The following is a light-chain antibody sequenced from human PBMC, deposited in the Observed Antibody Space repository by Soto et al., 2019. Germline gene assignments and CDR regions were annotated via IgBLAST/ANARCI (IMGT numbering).Light chain of an antibody. CDR3: QQYNSYRA. V-gene: IGKV1-5*03. Sequence: EIQMTQAHSSLAAXVGTRVTISCRASESIDSWLAWHQQKPGRAPTLLISKASSLESGVPSRFSGSGFGTEFTLTISSLQPDDFATYYCQQYNSYRAFGQGPRWIS. J-gene: IGKJ1*01. CDR1: ESIDSW. CDR2: KAS.